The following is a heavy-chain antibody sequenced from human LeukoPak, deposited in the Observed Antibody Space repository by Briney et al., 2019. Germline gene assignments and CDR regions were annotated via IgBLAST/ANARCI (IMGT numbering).Heavy chain of an antibody. CDR1: GGSFSGYY. V-gene: IGHV4-34*01. CDR3: ARGRSAAGISRFAY. D-gene: IGHD6-13*01. J-gene: IGHJ4*02. Sequence: SETLSLTCAVYGGSFSGYYWSWIRQPPGKGLEWIGEINHSGSTNYNPSLKSRVTISVGTSKNQFSLKLSSVTAADTAVYYCARGRSAAGISRFAYWGQGTLVTVSS. CDR2: INHSGST.